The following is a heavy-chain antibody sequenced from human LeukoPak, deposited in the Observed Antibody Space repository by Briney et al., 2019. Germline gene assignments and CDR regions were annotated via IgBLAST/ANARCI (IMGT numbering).Heavy chain of an antibody. J-gene: IGHJ4*02. CDR3: ARVRELMVRGVIPFPYYFDY. CDR2: INHSGST. D-gene: IGHD3-10*01. Sequence: SETLSLTCAVYGGSFSGYYWSWIRQPPGKGLEWIGEINHSGSTNYNPSLKSRVTISVDTSKNQFSLKLSSVTAADTAVYYCARVRELMVRGVIPFPYYFDYWGQGTLVTVSP. V-gene: IGHV4-34*01. CDR1: GGSFSGYY.